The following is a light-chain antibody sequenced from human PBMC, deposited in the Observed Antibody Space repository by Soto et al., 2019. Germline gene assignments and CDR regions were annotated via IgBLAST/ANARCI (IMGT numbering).Light chain of an antibody. Sequence: EIVLTQSPGTLSLSPGERDTLSCRASQSVSNNYLAWYQQKPGQAPRLLIYGASNRATGIPDRFSGSGSGTDFTLTISRLEPEDVAVYYCQQYGSSGTFGQGTNVEIK. CDR2: GAS. J-gene: IGKJ1*01. CDR1: QSVSNNY. V-gene: IGKV3-20*01. CDR3: QQYGSSGT.